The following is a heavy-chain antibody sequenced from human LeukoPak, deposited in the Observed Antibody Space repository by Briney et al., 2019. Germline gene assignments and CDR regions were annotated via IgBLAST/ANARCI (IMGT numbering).Heavy chain of an antibody. CDR2: IYYSGST. Sequence: KPSETLSLTCTVSGGSISSYYWSWIRQPPGKGLEWIGYIYYSGSTNYNPSLKSRVTISVDTSKNQFSLKLSSVTAADTAVYYCAKDGSSEPLDYWGQGTLVTVSS. D-gene: IGHD2-2*01. J-gene: IGHJ4*02. CDR1: GGSISSYY. V-gene: IGHV4-59*01. CDR3: AKDGSSEPLDY.